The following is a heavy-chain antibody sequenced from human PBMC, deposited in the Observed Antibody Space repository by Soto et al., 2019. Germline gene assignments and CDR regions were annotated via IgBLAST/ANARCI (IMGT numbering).Heavy chain of an antibody. V-gene: IGHV1-69*02. J-gene: IGHJ4*02. CDR1: GDTFTFYS. CDR2: INPILTMS. Sequence: QVQLVQSGAEVKKPGSSVRVSYKTSGDTFTFYSINWVRQAPGLGLEWMGRINPILTMSNYAQRFQGRVTMTADKSTRTAYMELSILRSEDTAMYYCATSYGSGYRAFDYWGQGALVTVSS. D-gene: IGHD3-10*01. CDR3: ATSYGSGYRAFDY.